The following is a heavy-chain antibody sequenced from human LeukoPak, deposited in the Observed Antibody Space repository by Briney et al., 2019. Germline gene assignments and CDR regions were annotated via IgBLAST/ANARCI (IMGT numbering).Heavy chain of an antibody. D-gene: IGHD2-15*01. J-gene: IGHJ1*01. CDR3: ARDSPGPYCSGGSCYPLEYFQH. V-gene: IGHV1-69*01. CDR1: GGTFSSYA. Sequence: SVKVSCKASGGTFSSYAISWVRQAPGQGLEWMGGIIPIFGTADYAQKFQGRVTITADESTSTAYMELSSLRSEDTAVYYCARDSPGPYCSGGSCYPLEYFQHWGQGTLVTVSS. CDR2: IIPIFGTA.